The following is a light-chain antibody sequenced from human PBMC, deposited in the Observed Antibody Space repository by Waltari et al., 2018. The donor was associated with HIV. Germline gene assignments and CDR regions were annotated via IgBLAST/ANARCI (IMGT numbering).Light chain of an antibody. CDR1: QGISSY. Sequence: DTQMTQSPSSLSASVGDRVTITCRASQGISSYLAWFQQKSEKVPKLLIYEASTLQSGVPSRCSGSGSGTDFSLTISSLQPEDFATYYCQSDYSAPLTFGGGTRVDIK. V-gene: IGKV1-27*01. J-gene: IGKJ4*02. CDR3: QSDYSAPLT. CDR2: EAS.